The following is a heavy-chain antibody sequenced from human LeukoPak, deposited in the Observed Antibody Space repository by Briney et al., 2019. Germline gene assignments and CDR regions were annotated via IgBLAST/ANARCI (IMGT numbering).Heavy chain of an antibody. CDR2: IISDGSST. CDR1: GFTFSSYW. V-gene: IGHV3-74*01. J-gene: IGHJ3*02. CDR3: AREDVNIEMAASGPFDI. D-gene: IGHD6-19*01. Sequence: GGSLRLSCAASGFTFSSYWMHWVRQAPGKGLAWVSRIISDGSSTTYADSVKGRFTISRDNAKNTLYLQMNSLRAEDTAVYYCAREDVNIEMAASGPFDIWGQGTMVTVSS.